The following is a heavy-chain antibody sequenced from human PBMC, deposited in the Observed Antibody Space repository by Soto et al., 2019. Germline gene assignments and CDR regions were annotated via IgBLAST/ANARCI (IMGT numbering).Heavy chain of an antibody. V-gene: IGHV5-10-1*03. CDR1: GYRFINYW. CDR2: IDPSDSYT. J-gene: IGHJ4*02. Sequence: EVQLVQSGAEWKKPGESLRLSCQGSGYRFINYWISWVRQMPGKGLEWVGRIDPSDSYTVYSPSFQGHVTISIDTAINTAFLEWRSLQASDTAMYYCVRHGNGTPFYFDFWGRGTLVPVSS. D-gene: IGHD1-1*01. CDR3: VRHGNGTPFYFDF.